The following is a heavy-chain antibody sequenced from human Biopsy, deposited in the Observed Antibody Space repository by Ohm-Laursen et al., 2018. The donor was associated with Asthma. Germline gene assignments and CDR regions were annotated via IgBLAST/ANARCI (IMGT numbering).Heavy chain of an antibody. J-gene: IGHJ5*02. CDR2: INPNGGGT. CDR3: ARGQKSPGDRWFDP. Sequence: GASVKVSCKASGFTFMGYHIFWMRQAPGQGLEWMGRINPNGGGTHYAQKFQGRVTLTRYTSISTAYMDLSALTSDDTAVYYCARGQKSPGDRWFDPWGQGTLVTVSS. CDR1: GFTFMGYH. V-gene: IGHV1-2*06. D-gene: IGHD7-27*01.